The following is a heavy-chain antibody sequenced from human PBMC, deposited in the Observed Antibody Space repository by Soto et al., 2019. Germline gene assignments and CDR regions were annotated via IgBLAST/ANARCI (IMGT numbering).Heavy chain of an antibody. CDR1: GYSFTSYW. J-gene: IGHJ5*02. Sequence: PGESLKISCKGSGYSFTSYWIGWVRQMPGKGLEWMGIIYPGDSDTRYSPSFQGQVTISADKSISTAYLQWSSLKASDTAMYYCATRKSDYIGGPWFDPWGQGTLVTVSS. CDR3: ATRKSDYIGGPWFDP. D-gene: IGHD3-16*01. CDR2: IYPGDSDT. V-gene: IGHV5-51*01.